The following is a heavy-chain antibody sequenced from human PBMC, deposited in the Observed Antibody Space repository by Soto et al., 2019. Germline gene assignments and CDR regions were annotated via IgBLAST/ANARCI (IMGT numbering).Heavy chain of an antibody. CDR3: ARALSPELRYFDWLLSSLYYYYGMDV. J-gene: IGHJ6*02. CDR2: IKQDGSEK. V-gene: IGHV3-7*01. CDR1: GFAFSSYW. D-gene: IGHD3-9*01. Sequence: WGSLSPSCAASGFAFSSYWIIWFRHSPCKWREWVANIKQDGSEKYYVDSVKGRFTISRDNAKNSLYLQMNSLGAEDTAVYYCARALSPELRYFDWLLSSLYYYYGMDVWGQGTTVTVSS.